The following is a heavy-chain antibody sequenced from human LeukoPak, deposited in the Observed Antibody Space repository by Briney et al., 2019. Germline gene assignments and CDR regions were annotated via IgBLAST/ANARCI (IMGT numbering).Heavy chain of an antibody. J-gene: IGHJ6*04. V-gene: IGHV3-21*01. CDR2: ISSSSSYI. CDR3: ARCPGYDILTGYIPYYYYGMDG. D-gene: IGHD3-9*01. CDR1: GFTFSSYS. Sequence: PGGSLRLSCAASGFTFSSYSMNWVRQAPGKGLEWVSSISSSSSYIYYADSVKGRFTISRDNAKNSLYLQMNSLRAEDTAVYYCARCPGYDILTGYIPYYYYGMDGWGKGTTVTVSS.